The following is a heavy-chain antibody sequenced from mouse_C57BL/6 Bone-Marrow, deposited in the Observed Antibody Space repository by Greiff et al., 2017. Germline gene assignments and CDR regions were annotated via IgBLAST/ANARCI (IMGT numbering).Heavy chain of an antibody. CDR1: GFTFSDYG. Sequence: EVKLVESGGGLVQPGGSLKLSCAASGFTFSDYGMAWVRQAPRKGPEWVAFISNLAYSIYYADTVTGRFTISRENAKNTRYLEMSRLTSEDTAMYYCARKKDWKGDYDMDDWGQGTSVTV. CDR3: ARKKDWKGDYDMDD. J-gene: IGHJ4*01. D-gene: IGHD4-1*01. V-gene: IGHV5-15*01. CDR2: ISNLAYSI.